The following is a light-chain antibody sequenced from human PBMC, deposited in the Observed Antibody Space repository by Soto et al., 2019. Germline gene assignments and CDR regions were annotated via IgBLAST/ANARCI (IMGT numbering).Light chain of an antibody. CDR3: QHPSY. J-gene: IGKJ3*01. CDR1: QSVGRF. V-gene: IGKV3-11*01. Sequence: EIVLTQSPATLSSSPGERATLSCRASQSVGRFLAWYQQKPGQAPRLLIYDASNWATGIPARFCGSGSETDFSLIISSHAAEDFAVYYCQHPSYFGPGTKVDIK. CDR2: DAS.